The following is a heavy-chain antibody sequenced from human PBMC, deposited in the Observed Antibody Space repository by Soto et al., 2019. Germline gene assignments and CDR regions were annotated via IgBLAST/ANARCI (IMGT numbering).Heavy chain of an antibody. CDR2: INPNSGGT. CDR3: ARDPLGIAVAGTGYYGMDV. J-gene: IGHJ6*02. D-gene: IGHD6-19*01. V-gene: IGHV1-2*04. CDR1: GYTFTGYY. Sequence: ASVKVSCKASGYTFTGYYMHWVRQAPGQGLEWMGWINPNSGGTNYAQKFQGWVTMTRDTSISTAYMELSRLRSDDTAVYYCARDPLGIAVAGTGYYGMDVWGQGTTVTVS.